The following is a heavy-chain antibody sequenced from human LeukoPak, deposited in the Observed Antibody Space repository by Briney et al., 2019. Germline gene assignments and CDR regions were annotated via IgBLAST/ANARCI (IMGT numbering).Heavy chain of an antibody. CDR3: ARQGLVVPAAIDY. J-gene: IGHJ4*02. CDR2: IYPGDSDT. V-gene: IGHV5-51*01. CDR1: GYSFTNYW. Sequence: KCGETLKISCKGSGYSFTNYWIGWVRQMPGKGLEWMGIIYPGDSDTRYSPSFQGQVTISADKSISTAYLQWSSLKASDTAMYYCARQGLVVPAAIDYWGQGTLITVSS. D-gene: IGHD2-2*01.